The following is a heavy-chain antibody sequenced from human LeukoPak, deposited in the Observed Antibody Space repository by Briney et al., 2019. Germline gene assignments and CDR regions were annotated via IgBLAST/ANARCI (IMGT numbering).Heavy chain of an antibody. D-gene: IGHD3-10*01. CDR3: ARGSPVEWGSWFGEPFDY. CDR2: IYTSGST. CDR1: GGSISSGSYY. J-gene: IGHJ4*02. V-gene: IGHV4-61*02. Sequence: SQTLSLTCTVSGGSISSGSYYWSWIRQPAGKGLEWIGRIYTSGSTNYNPSLKSRVTISVDTSKNQFSLKLSSVTAADTAVYYCARGSPVEWGSWFGEPFDYWGQGTLVTVSS.